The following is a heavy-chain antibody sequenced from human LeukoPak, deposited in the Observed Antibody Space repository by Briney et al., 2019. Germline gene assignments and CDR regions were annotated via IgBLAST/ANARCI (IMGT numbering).Heavy chain of an antibody. Sequence: PGGSLRLSCAASGFTFSSYSMNWVRQAPGKGLEWVSSISSSSSYIYYADSVKGRFTISRDNAKNSLYLQMNSLRAEDTAVYYCARDLRRQLWSRVDDYWGQGTLVTASS. V-gene: IGHV3-21*01. D-gene: IGHD5-18*01. CDR1: GFTFSSYS. CDR3: ARDLRRQLWSRVDDY. CDR2: ISSSSSYI. J-gene: IGHJ4*02.